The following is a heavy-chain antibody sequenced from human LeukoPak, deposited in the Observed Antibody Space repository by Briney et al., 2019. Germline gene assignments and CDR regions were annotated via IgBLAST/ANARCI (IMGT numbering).Heavy chain of an antibody. CDR1: GFTFGDYA. V-gene: IGHV3-49*03. Sequence: GRSLRLSCIASGFTFGDYAMTWFRQAPGKGLEWVGFIGDKAYGGTTDFAASVKGRFTISRDDSKSIAYLQINSLKTEDTAVYYCSRDSGAAAGTLDSWGQGTLVTVSS. J-gene: IGHJ4*02. CDR3: SRDSGAAAGTLDS. D-gene: IGHD6-13*01. CDR2: IGDKAYGGTT.